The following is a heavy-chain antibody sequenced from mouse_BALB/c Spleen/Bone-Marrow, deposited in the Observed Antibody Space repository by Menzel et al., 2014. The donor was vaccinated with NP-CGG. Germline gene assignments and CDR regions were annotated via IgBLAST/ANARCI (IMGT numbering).Heavy chain of an antibody. Sequence: QVQLQQSGPELVRPGVSVKISCRGYGYTFTDYAMHWVKRSHAKSLEWIGLISTFSGNTNYNQKFKGKATMTVDKSSSTAYMELARLTSEDSAIYYCARGDYRYDETMDYWGQGASATVSS. CDR1: GYTFTDYA. D-gene: IGHD2-14*01. V-gene: IGHV1S137*01. J-gene: IGHJ4*01. CDR2: ISTFSGNT. CDR3: ARGDYRYDETMDY.